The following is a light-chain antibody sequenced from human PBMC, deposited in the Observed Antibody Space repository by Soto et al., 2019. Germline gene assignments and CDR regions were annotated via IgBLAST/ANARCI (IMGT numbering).Light chain of an antibody. V-gene: IGKV1-5*03. CDR3: QHYNSYSEA. Sequence: DIQMPQSPSTLSGSVGDRVTITCQASQTIISWLAWYQQKPGKAPKLLIYKASTLKSGVPSRFSGSGSGPEFTLTISRLQPDDFATYYCQHYNSYSEAFGQGTKVELK. CDR1: QTIISW. CDR2: KAS. J-gene: IGKJ1*01.